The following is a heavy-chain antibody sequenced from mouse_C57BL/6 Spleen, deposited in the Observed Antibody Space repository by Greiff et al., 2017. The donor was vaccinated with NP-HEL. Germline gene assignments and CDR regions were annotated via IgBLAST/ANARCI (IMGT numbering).Heavy chain of an antibody. CDR1: GFSLTSYA. Sequence: VMLVESGPGLVAPSQSLSITCTVSGFSLTSYAISWVRQPPGKGLEWLGVIWTGGGTNYNSALKSRLSISKDNSKSQVFLKMNSLQNDDTARYYCARGSYDGINYAMDYWGQGTSVTVSS. D-gene: IGHD2-3*01. CDR3: ARGSYDGINYAMDY. CDR2: IWTGGGT. J-gene: IGHJ4*01. V-gene: IGHV2-9-1*01.